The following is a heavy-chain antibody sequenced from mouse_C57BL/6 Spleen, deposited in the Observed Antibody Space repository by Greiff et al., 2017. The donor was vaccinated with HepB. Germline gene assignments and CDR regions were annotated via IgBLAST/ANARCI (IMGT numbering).Heavy chain of an antibody. CDR1: GYAFSSSW. CDR3: AREVDDYDGPYAMDY. J-gene: IGHJ4*01. Sequence: QVQLKESGPELVKPGASVKISCKASGYAFSSSWMNWVKQRPGKGLEWIGRIYPGNGDTNYNGKFKGKATLTADKSSSTAYMQLSSLTSEDSAVYFYAREVDDYDGPYAMDYWGQGTSVTVSS. D-gene: IGHD2-4*01. V-gene: IGHV1-82*01. CDR2: IYPGNGDT.